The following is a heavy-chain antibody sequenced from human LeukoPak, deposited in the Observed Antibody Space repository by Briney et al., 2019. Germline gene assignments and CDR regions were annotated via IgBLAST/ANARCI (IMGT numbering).Heavy chain of an antibody. Sequence: ASVKVSCKASGGTFSSYAISWVRQAPGQGLEWMGGIIPIFGTANYAQKFQGRVTITADESTSTAYMEQSSLRSEDTAVYYCARGYSYGYASDYWGQGTLVTVSS. CDR1: GGTFSSYA. J-gene: IGHJ4*02. CDR3: ARGYSYGYASDY. CDR2: IIPIFGTA. D-gene: IGHD5-18*01. V-gene: IGHV1-69*13.